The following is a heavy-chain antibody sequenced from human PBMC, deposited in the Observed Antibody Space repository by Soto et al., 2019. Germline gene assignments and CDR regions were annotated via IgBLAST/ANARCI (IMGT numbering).Heavy chain of an antibody. Sequence: GGSLRLSCAASGFTFSSYVMHWVRQAPGKGLEWVAVISYDGSNKYYADSVKGRFTISRDNSKNTLYLQMNSLRAEDTAVYYCAKSYTVGAYYYYGMDVWGQGTTVTVSS. J-gene: IGHJ6*02. CDR1: GFTFSSYV. D-gene: IGHD5-12*01. CDR2: ISYDGSNK. CDR3: AKSYTVGAYYYYGMDV. V-gene: IGHV3-30*18.